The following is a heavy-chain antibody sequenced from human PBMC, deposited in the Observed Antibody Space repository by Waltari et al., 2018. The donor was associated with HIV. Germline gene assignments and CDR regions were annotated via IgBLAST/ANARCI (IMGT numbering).Heavy chain of an antibody. CDR2: INHSGST. CDR1: GGSFSGYY. J-gene: IGHJ6*02. V-gene: IGHV4-34*01. Sequence: QVQLQQWGAGLLKPSETLSLTCAVYGGSFSGYYWSWIRQPPGKGLEWIGEINHSGSTNYNPSLKSRVTISVDTSKNQFSLKLSSVTAADTAVYYCARVQGYCTGGVCYPSSVPSPLYGRDVWGQGTTVTVSS. D-gene: IGHD2-8*02. CDR3: ARVQGYCTGGVCYPSSVPSPLYGRDV.